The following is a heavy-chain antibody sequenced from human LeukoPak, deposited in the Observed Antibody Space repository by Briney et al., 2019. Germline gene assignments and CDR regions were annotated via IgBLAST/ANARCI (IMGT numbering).Heavy chain of an antibody. D-gene: IGHD3-3*01. V-gene: IGHV3-33*01. CDR3: ARENPTSDDFWSGPRYGMDV. CDR1: GFTFSSYG. CDR2: IWYDGSNK. J-gene: IGHJ6*02. Sequence: GGSLRLSCAASGFTFSSYGMHWVRQAPGKGLEWVAVIWYDGSNKYYADSVKGRFTISRDNSKNTLYLQMNSLRAEDTAVYYCARENPTSDDFWSGPRYGMDVWGQGTTVTVSS.